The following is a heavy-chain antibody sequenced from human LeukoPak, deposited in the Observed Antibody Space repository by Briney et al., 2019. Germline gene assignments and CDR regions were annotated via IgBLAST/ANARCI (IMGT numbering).Heavy chain of an antibody. J-gene: IGHJ4*02. CDR2: IIPIFGTA. D-gene: IGHD3-22*01. Sequence: GASVKVSCKASGGTFSSYAISWVRQAPGQGLEWMGGIIPIFGTANYAQKFQGRVTITADESTSTAYMELSSLRSEDTAVYYCARDRLPLGYDNSGVLGPFDYWGQGTLVTVSS. CDR3: ARDRLPLGYDNSGVLGPFDY. CDR1: GGTFSSYA. V-gene: IGHV1-69*13.